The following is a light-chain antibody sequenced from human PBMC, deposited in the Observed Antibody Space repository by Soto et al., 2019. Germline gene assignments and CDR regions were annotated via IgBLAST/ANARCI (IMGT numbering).Light chain of an antibody. CDR1: QRVSSNY. CDR3: HQYAAVPYS. Sequence: IALTQSPGTLSLSPGDRATLSCRASQRVSSNYLGWYQHKPGQAPMLLIHGASIRATGIPDRFSGSGYWTDYTLTISSMVPEDYAVYYCHQYAAVPYSFGQGTKLQIK. V-gene: IGKV3-20*01. J-gene: IGKJ2*01. CDR2: GAS.